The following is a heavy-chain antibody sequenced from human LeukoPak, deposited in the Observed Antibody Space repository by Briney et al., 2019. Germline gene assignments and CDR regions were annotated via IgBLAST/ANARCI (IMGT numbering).Heavy chain of an antibody. CDR3: ARDLSSVNFWSGYHRLGDFDY. D-gene: IGHD3-3*01. J-gene: IGHJ4*02. CDR2: ISAYNGNT. V-gene: IGHV1-18*01. CDR1: GYTFTSYG. Sequence: ASVKVSCKASGYTFTSYGISWVRQAPGQGLEWMGWISAYNGNTNYAQKLQGRVTMTTDTSTSTAYMELRSLRSDDTAVYYCARDLSSVNFWSGYHRLGDFDYWGQGTLVTVSS.